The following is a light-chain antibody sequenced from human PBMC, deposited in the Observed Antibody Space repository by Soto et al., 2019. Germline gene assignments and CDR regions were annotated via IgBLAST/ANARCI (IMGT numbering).Light chain of an antibody. CDR1: QDIGDD. J-gene: IGKJ4*01. Sequence: AIQMAQSPSSESASVGDRVTITCRASQDIGDDLGWYQQKPGKVPKLLIYVASSLQSGVPSRFSGSGSGTDFTLTISSLQPEDSATYYCLQDYNYPLTFGGGTKVEIK. CDR3: LQDYNYPLT. CDR2: VAS. V-gene: IGKV1-6*02.